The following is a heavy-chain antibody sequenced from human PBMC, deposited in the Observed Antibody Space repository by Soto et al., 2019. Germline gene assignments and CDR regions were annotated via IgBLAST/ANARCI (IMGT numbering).Heavy chain of an antibody. V-gene: IGHV4-31*03. J-gene: IGHJ4*02. D-gene: IGHD2-21*01. CDR3: ARAESFVHPVVPDY. CDR2: IYHRGST. Sequence: PSETLSLTCTVSGGSISSGDYYWNWIRQHPGKGLEWIGYIYHRGSTKYNPSLKNRVTISVDTSKNQISLKLSSLSAADTAVFYCARAESFVHPVVPDYWGQGTLVTVSS. CDR1: GGSISSGDYY.